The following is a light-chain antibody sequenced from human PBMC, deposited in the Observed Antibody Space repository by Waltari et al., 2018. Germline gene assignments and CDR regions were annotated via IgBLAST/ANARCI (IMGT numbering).Light chain of an antibody. CDR1: QTIYNY. V-gene: IGKV3-11*01. CDR3: QHRNNWPWT. CDR2: DAS. J-gene: IGKJ1*01. Sequence: EVVLTQSPATLSLSPGERATLSCRASQTIYNYLAWYQQKPGQAPRLLIYDASNTATGIPDRFSGSGSGTDFTLIISRLETEDFVVYYCQHRNNWPWTCGQGSKVEIK.